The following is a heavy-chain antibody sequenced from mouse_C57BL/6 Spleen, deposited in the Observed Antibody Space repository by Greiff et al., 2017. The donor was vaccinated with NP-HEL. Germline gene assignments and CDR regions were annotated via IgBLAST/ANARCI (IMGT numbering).Heavy chain of an antibody. CDR1: GYTFTSYG. Sequence: EVKLMESGAELVRPGSSVKMSCKTSGYTFTSYGINWVKQRPGQGLEWIGYIYIGNGYTEYNEKFKGKATLTSDTSSSTAYMQLSSLTSEDSAIYFCARYLGPSSYYFDYWGQGTTLTVSS. CDR2: IYIGNGYT. J-gene: IGHJ2*01. CDR3: ARYLGPSSYYFDY. D-gene: IGHD4-1*01. V-gene: IGHV1-58*01.